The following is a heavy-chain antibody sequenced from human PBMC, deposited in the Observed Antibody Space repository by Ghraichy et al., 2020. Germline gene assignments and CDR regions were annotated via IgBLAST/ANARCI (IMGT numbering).Heavy chain of an antibody. V-gene: IGHV3-23*01. CDR2: ISGSGGST. Sequence: GGSLRLSCAASGFTFSSYAMSWVRQAPGKGLEWVSAISGSGGSTYYADSVKGRFTISRDNSKNTLYLQMNSLRAEDTAVYYCAKDPLVTAMIVVQDAFDIWGQGTMVTVSS. J-gene: IGHJ3*02. CDR3: AKDPLVTAMIVVQDAFDI. CDR1: GFTFSSYA. D-gene: IGHD3-22*01.